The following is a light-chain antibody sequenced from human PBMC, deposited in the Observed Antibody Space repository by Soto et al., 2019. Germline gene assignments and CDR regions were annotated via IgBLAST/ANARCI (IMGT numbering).Light chain of an antibody. CDR2: GAS. CDR1: QSVSSN. V-gene: IGKV3-15*01. CDR3: QQYNNWPLT. J-gene: IGKJ4*01. Sequence: EIVMTQSPATPSVSPGERATLSCRASQSVSSNLAWYQQKPGQAPRLLIYGASTRATGIPARFSGSGSGTEFTLTISSLQSEDFAVYYCQQYNNWPLTFSGGTKVDIK.